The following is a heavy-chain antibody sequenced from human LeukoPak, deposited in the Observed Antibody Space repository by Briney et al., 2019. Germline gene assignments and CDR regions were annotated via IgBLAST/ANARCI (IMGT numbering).Heavy chain of an antibody. J-gene: IGHJ3*01. Sequence: SETLSLTCTVSGGSINSYYWSWIRQPPGKGLEWIGNIYYTGNTNYNPSLKSRVSISLDTSRNQFFLNLSSVTAADTAVYYCARSFGSKNASDVWGQGTVVTVSS. CDR2: IYYTGNT. D-gene: IGHD3-3*01. CDR1: GGSINSYY. V-gene: IGHV4-59*08. CDR3: ARSFGSKNASDV.